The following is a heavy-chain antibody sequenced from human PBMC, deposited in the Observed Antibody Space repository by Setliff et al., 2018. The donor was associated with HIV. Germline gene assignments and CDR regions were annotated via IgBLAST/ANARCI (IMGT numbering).Heavy chain of an antibody. CDR1: GYTFTVNH. Sequence: ASVKVSCKTSGYTFTVNHLHWVRQAPGQGVEWVGKISPDSGDTFYAQKFQRRVTLTRDTSITTAYMELSTLRDDDTAVYYCARDAGAPGRGNPLDYWGQGTLVTVS. J-gene: IGHJ4*02. CDR3: ARDAGAPGRGNPLDY. CDR2: ISPDSGDT. V-gene: IGHV1-2*02. D-gene: IGHD3-10*01.